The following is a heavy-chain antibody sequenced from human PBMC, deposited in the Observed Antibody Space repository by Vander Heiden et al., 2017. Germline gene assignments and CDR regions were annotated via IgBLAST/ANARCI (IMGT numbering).Heavy chain of an antibody. V-gene: IGHV3-30-3*01. CDR1: GFPFRSYA. J-gene: IGHJ3*02. Sequence: QVQLVESGGGVVQPGRSLILSCAASGFPFRSYAMHWVRQAPGKGLEWVAVISYDGSNKYYADSVKGRFTISRDNSKNTLYLQMNSLRAEDTAVYYCARCDSSGYRSLADAFDIWGQGTMVTVSS. CDR2: ISYDGSNK. CDR3: ARCDSSGYRSLADAFDI. D-gene: IGHD3-22*01.